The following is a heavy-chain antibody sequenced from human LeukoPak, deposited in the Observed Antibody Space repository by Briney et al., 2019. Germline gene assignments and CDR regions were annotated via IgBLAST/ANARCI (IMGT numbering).Heavy chain of an antibody. D-gene: IGHD3-22*01. J-gene: IGHJ4*02. V-gene: IGHV3-48*03. CDR3: ATTPSTYYYDSSGPSGY. CDR1: GFTFSSYE. Sequence: PGGSLRLSCAASGFTFSSYEMNWVRQAPGKWLEWVSHISSSGSTIYYADSVKGRFTISRDNAKNSLYLQMNSLRAEDTAVYYCATTPSTYYYDSSGPSGYWGQGTLDTVSS. CDR2: ISSSGSTI.